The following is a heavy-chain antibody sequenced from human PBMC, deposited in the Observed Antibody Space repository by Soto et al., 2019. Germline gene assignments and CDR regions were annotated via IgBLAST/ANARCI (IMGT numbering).Heavy chain of an antibody. CDR1: GFTFSSYA. CDR2: ISGSGGST. V-gene: IGHV3-23*01. Sequence: EVQLLESGGGLVQPGGSLRLSCAASGFTFSSYAMSWVRQAPGKGLEWVSAISGSGGSTYYADSVKGRFTISRDNSKNTLYLQMNSLRAEDKAVYYCAKSGWELLTLFDCWGQGTLVTVSS. D-gene: IGHD1-26*01. CDR3: AKSGWELLTLFDC. J-gene: IGHJ4*02.